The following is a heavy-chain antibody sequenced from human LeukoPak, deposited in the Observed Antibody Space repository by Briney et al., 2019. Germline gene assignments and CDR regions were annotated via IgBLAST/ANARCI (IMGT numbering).Heavy chain of an antibody. V-gene: IGHV3-21*01. CDR3: AKDRSLVGAIFDY. CDR1: GFTFSSSS. J-gene: IGHJ4*02. D-gene: IGHD1-26*01. CDR2: ISSSSSYI. Sequence: GGSLRLSCAASGFTFSSSSMNWVRQAPGKGREWVSSISSSSSYIYYADSVKGRFTISRDNAKNSLYLQMNRLRAEDTAVYYCAKDRSLVGAIFDYWGQGTLVTVSS.